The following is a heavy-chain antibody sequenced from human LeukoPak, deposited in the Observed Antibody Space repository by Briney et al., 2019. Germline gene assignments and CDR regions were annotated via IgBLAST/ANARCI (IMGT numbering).Heavy chain of an antibody. Sequence: SETLSLTCAVYGGSFSGYYWSWIRQPPGKGLEWIGEINHSGSTNYNPSLKSRVTISVDTSKNQFSLKLSSVTAADTAVYYCARLFTGYNSSWYLKRDAFDIWGQGTMVTVSS. V-gene: IGHV4-34*01. D-gene: IGHD6-13*01. CDR2: INHSGST. CDR3: ARLFTGYNSSWYLKRDAFDI. J-gene: IGHJ3*02. CDR1: GGSFSGYY.